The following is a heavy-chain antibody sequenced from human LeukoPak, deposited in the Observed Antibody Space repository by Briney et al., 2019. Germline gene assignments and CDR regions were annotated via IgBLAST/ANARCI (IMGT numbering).Heavy chain of an antibody. Sequence: GGSLRLSCAASGFTFSNYEMNWVRQAPGKGLEWVSCILGSGSRIYYADSVKGRFTISRDNSKNTLYLQMNSLRAEDTAVYYCASPPPDYDFWSGYYRDYYYYGMDVWGQGTTVTVSS. CDR1: GFTFSNYE. J-gene: IGHJ6*02. CDR3: ASPPPDYDFWSGYYRDYYYYGMDV. V-gene: IGHV3-48*01. CDR2: ILGSGSRI. D-gene: IGHD3-3*01.